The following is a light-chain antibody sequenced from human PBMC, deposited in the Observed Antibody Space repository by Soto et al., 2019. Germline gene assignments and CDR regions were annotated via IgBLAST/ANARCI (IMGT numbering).Light chain of an antibody. Sequence: EIVLTQSPGTLSLSPRERATLSCRASQSVSNAYLAWYQHKFGQSPRLLIYGASNRAPGIPDRFSGSGSGTDFTLTISRLEPEDFAVYYCQEYAASPRTFGQGTQVEVK. CDR3: QEYAASPRT. V-gene: IGKV3-20*01. J-gene: IGKJ1*01. CDR2: GAS. CDR1: QSVSNAY.